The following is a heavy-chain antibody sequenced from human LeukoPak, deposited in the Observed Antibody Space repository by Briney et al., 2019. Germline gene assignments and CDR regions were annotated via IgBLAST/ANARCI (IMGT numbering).Heavy chain of an antibody. CDR2: INPNSGGT. Sequence: ASVKVSCKASGYTFTGYYMHWVREAPGQGLEWMGWINPNSGGTNYAQKFQGRVTMTRDTSLSTAYKEVSRLRSDDTAVYYCARVGYYYYGMDVWGQGTTVTVSS. V-gene: IGHV1-2*02. CDR3: ARVGYYYYGMDV. CDR1: GYTFTGYY. D-gene: IGHD3-16*01. J-gene: IGHJ6*02.